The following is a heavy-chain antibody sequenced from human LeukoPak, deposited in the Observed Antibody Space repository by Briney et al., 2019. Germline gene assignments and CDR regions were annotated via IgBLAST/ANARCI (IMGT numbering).Heavy chain of an antibody. V-gene: IGHV4-39*07. CDR3: ARDRGIAYGSGSYYFDY. D-gene: IGHD3-10*01. J-gene: IGHJ4*02. Sequence: SETLSLTCTVSGGSISSSSYYWGWIRQPPGKGLEWIGSIYYSGSTYYNPSLKSRVTISVDTSKNQFSLQLNSVTPEDTAVYYCARDRGIAYGSGSYYFDYWGQGTLVTVSS. CDR2: IYYSGST. CDR1: GGSISSSSYY.